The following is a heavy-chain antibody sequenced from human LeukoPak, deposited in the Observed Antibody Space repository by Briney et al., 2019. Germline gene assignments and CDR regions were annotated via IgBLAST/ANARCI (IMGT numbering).Heavy chain of an antibody. CDR3: ATDLSGGTMVRGAFFDY. CDR1: GYTFTVYF. D-gene: IGHD3-10*01. V-gene: IGHV1-24*01. CDR2: FDPEDGET. Sequence: ASVKVSCKASGYTFTVYFMHWVRQAPGKGLEWMGGFDPEDGETIYAQKFQGRVTMTEDTSTDTAYMELSSLRSEDTAVYYCATDLSGGTMVRGAFFDYWGQGTLVTVSS. J-gene: IGHJ4*02.